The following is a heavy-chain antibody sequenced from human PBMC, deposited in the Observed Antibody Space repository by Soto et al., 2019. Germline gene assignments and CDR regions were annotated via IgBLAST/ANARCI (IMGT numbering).Heavy chain of an antibody. CDR2: ISGSGGST. CDR3: ANSYIYYYYYMDV. CDR1: GFTFSSYA. J-gene: IGHJ6*03. D-gene: IGHD4-4*01. Sequence: GGSLRLSCAASGFTFSSYAMSWVRQAPGKGLEWVSAISGSGGSTYYADSVKGRFTISRDNSKNTLYLQMNSLRAEDTAVYYCANSYIYYYYYMDVWGKGTTVTVSS. V-gene: IGHV3-23*01.